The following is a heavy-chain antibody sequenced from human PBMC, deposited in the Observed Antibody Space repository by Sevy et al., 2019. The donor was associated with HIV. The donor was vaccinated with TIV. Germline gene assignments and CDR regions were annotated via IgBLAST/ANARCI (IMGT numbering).Heavy chain of an antibody. J-gene: IGHJ4*02. D-gene: IGHD1-26*01. CDR1: GGSITSLY. CDR2: SYYNGHI. CDR3: AGENAWGRGYS. V-gene: IGHV4-59*08. Sequence: PSLTWTVSGGSITSLYWNWIRQPPGKGLEWIANSYYNGHINYNPSLKSRVTLSLDTSKNQFSLRLSSVTAADTAMYYCAGENAWGRGYSWGQGTLVTVSS.